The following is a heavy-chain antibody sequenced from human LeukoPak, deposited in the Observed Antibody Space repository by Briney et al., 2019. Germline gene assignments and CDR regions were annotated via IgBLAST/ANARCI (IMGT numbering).Heavy chain of an antibody. D-gene: IGHD2-15*01. CDR3: ARVLRYCSGGNCYSGGLGYMDV. V-gene: IGHV3-23*01. J-gene: IGHJ6*03. CDR1: GFTFSSYA. Sequence: GGSLRLSCAASGFTFSSYAMGWVRQAPGKGLEWASAISGSGSTIYYADSVKGRFTISRDNAKNSLFLQMNSLRAEDTAVYYCARVLRYCSGGNCYSGGLGYMDVWGKGTTVTISS. CDR2: ISGSGSTI.